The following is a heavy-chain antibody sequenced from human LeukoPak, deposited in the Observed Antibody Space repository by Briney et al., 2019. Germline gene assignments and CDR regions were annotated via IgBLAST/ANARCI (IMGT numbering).Heavy chain of an antibody. D-gene: IGHD3-10*01. J-gene: IGHJ6*02. Sequence: GESLKISCKGSGYSFTSYWISWVRQMPGKGLEWMGRIDPSDSYTNYTPSCQGHVTISADKSISTAYLQWSSLQASDTAMYYCARLVRYGSGSYLGGMDVWGQGTTVTVS. CDR2: IDPSDSYT. CDR1: GYSFTSYW. CDR3: ARLVRYGSGSYLGGMDV. V-gene: IGHV5-10-1*01.